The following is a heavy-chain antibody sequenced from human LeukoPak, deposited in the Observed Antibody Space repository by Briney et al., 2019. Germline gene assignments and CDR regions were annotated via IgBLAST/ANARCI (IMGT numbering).Heavy chain of an antibody. D-gene: IGHD1-26*01. CDR3: AKGSGSYHGVDYFDY. CDR1: GFTFSSYA. J-gene: IGHJ4*02. V-gene: IGHV3-23*01. Sequence: GGSLRLSCAASGFTFSSYAMSWVRQAPGKGLEWVSAISGSGGSTYYADSVKGRFTISRDNSKNTLYLQMNSLRAEDTAVYYCAKGSGSYHGVDYFDYWGQGTLVTVSS. CDR2: ISGSGGST.